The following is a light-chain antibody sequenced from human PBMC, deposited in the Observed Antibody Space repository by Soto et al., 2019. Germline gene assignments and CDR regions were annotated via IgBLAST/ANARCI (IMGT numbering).Light chain of an antibody. V-gene: IGKV3-15*01. Sequence: ELVRTQSPATLSVSPGERATLSCRASQSVSSNLAWYQHTPGQAPRLLIYGASTRATGIPARFSGSGSGTEFTLTISSLQSEDFAVYFCQQYNFRWTFGQGTKVDNK. CDR2: GAS. J-gene: IGKJ1*01. CDR3: QQYNFRWT. CDR1: QSVSSN.